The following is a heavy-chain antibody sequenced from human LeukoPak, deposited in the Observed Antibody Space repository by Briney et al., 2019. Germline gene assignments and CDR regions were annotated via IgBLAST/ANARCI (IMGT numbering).Heavy chain of an antibody. Sequence: GGSLRLSCAVSGFTFSNAWMSWFRQSPGKGLEWIGRIKSKKNGGTTDYAAPVKGRFTISRDDSKNTLFLQMNSLKTGDTAIYYCTTGIYGVVVPFGYWGQGTLVTVPS. CDR1: GFTFSNAW. J-gene: IGHJ4*02. V-gene: IGHV3-15*01. D-gene: IGHD3-3*01. CDR2: IKSKKNGGTT. CDR3: TTGIYGVVVPFGY.